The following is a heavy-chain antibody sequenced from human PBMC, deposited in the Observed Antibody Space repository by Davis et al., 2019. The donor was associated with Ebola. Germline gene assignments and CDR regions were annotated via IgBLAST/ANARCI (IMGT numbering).Heavy chain of an antibody. D-gene: IGHD5-12*01. Sequence: GESLKISCAASGFTFSSYSMNWVRQAPGKGLEWVSSISSSSSYIYYADSVKGRFTISRDNAKNSLYLQMNSLRAEDTAVYYCAAGRGYDDWGQGTLVTVSS. CDR3: AAGRGYDD. V-gene: IGHV3-21*01. CDR1: GFTFSSYS. CDR2: ISSSSSYI. J-gene: IGHJ4*02.